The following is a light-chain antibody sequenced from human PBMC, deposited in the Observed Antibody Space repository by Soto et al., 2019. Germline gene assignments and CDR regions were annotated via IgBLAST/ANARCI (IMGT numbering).Light chain of an antibody. V-gene: IGKV3-20*01. CDR1: QSVGNNY. Sequence: PGERATLSCSASQSVGNNYVAWYQQKPGQAPRLLIHDASSRATGIPDRFSGSGSGTDFTLTISRLELEDFAVYFCQQCATSPLTFGQGTRVEIK. CDR3: QQCATSPLT. CDR2: DAS. J-gene: IGKJ1*01.